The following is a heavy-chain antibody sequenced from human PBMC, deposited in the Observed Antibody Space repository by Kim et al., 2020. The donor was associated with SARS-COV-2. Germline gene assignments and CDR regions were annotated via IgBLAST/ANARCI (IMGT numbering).Heavy chain of an antibody. V-gene: IGHV1-69*13. D-gene: IGHD3-3*01. J-gene: IGHJ6*02. CDR1: GGTFSSYA. CDR2: IIPIFGTV. CDR3: ARRFLEWLLFPHTPLGGMDV. Sequence: SVKVSCKASGGTFSSYAISWVRQAPGQGLEWMGGIIPIFGTVNYAQKFQGRVTITADESTSTAYMELSSLRSEDTAVYYCARRFLEWLLFPHTPLGGMDVWGQGTTVTVSS.